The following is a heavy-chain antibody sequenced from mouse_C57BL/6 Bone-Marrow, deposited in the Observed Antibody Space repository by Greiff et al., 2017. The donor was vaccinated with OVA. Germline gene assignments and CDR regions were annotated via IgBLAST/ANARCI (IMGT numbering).Heavy chain of an antibody. CDR2: IHPNSGST. Sequence: QVQLQQPGAELVKPGASVKLSCKASGYTFTSYWMHWVKQRPGQGLEWIGMIHPNSGSTNYNEKFKSKAILTVDKSSSTAYMQLRSLTSEDSAVYYCARWVYGLGDYWGQGTTLTVSS. CDR3: ARWVYGLGDY. D-gene: IGHD1-2*01. CDR1: GYTFTSYW. V-gene: IGHV1-64*01. J-gene: IGHJ2*01.